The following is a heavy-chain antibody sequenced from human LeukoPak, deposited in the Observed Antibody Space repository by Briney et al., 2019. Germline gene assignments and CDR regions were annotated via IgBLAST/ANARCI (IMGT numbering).Heavy chain of an antibody. V-gene: IGHV3-30*04. Sequence: GGSLRLSCAASGFIFSSYAMHWVRQAPGKGLEWVAVISYDGSNKYYADSVEGRFTISRDNSKNTLYLQMNSLRAEDTAVYYCATRSGMDVWGQGTAVTVSS. CDR1: GFIFSSYA. CDR3: ATRSGMDV. J-gene: IGHJ6*02. CDR2: ISYDGSNK.